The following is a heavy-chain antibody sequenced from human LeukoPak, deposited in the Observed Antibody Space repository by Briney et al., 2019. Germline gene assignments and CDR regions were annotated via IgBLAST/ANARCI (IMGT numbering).Heavy chain of an antibody. D-gene: IGHD6-13*01. J-gene: IGHJ4*02. CDR1: GGTFSSYA. Sequence: SVKVSCKASGGTFSSYAISWVRQAPGQGLEWMGGIIPIFGTANYAQKFQGRVTITADESTSTASMELSSLRSEDTAVYYCARGLYSSSWYAPLDYWGQGTLVTVSS. CDR3: ARGLYSSSWYAPLDY. CDR2: IIPIFGTA. V-gene: IGHV1-69*13.